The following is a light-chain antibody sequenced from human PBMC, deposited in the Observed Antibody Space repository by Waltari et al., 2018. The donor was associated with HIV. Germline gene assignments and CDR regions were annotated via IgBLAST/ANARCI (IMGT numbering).Light chain of an antibody. CDR3: SSYTSTTTIV. CDR1: NSDAGGYNF. V-gene: IGLV2-14*01. J-gene: IGLJ2*01. Sequence: QSALTQPASVSGSPGQSTTISCTGTNSDAGGYNFVSWYQQHPGKAPKLLIFEVTNRPSGISSRFSGSKSGNTAAMTISGLQAEDEADYYCSSYTSTTTIVFGGGTKVTVL. CDR2: EVT.